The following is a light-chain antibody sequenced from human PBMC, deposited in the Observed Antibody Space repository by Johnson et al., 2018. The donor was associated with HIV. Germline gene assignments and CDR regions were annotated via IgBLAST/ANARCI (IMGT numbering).Light chain of an antibody. CDR3: GSWDSSLSCDV. J-gene: IGLJ1*01. Sequence: QSVLTQPPSVSAAPGQKVTISCSGSSSNIGNNYVSWYQQLPGTAPKLLIYDNNKRPSGIPDRFSGSKSSTSATLGITGLQTGDEADYYCGSWDSSLSCDVFGTGTKVTVL. CDR1: SSNIGNNY. V-gene: IGLV1-51*01. CDR2: DNN.